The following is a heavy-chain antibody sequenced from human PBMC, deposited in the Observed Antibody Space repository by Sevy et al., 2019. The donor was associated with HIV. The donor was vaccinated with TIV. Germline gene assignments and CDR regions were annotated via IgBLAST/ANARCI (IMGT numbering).Heavy chain of an antibody. J-gene: IGHJ4*02. V-gene: IGHV4-59*01. D-gene: IGHD3-3*01. CDR2: IHYSGST. CDR3: ARGRGVAGYFDY. CDR1: GDSITSYY. Sequence: SETLSLTCSVSGDSITSYYWTWLRQPPGKGLEWIGYIHYSGSTNYNPSHKNRVTISVDASKNQFSLKVNSVTAADTAVYYCARGRGVAGYFDYWGQGTLVTVSS.